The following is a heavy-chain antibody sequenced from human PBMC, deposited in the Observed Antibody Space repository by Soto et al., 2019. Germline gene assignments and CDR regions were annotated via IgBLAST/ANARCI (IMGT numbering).Heavy chain of an antibody. D-gene: IGHD3-10*01. J-gene: IGHJ5*02. CDR1: GGSISSYY. Sequence: PSETLSLTCTVSGGSISSYYWSWIRQPPGKGLEWIGEINHSGSTNYNPSLKSRVTISVDTSKNQFSLKLSSVTAADTAVYYCARDRATMVRGVIPRWFDPWGQGTLVTVS. CDR2: INHSGST. CDR3: ARDRATMVRGVIPRWFDP. V-gene: IGHV4-34*01.